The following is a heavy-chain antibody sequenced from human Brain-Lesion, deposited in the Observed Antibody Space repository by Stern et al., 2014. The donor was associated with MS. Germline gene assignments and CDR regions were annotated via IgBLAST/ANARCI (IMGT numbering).Heavy chain of an antibody. CDR2: INPNTGGT. D-gene: IGHD3-3*01. Sequence: VQLVESGAEVKKPGASGKVSCKTSGYIFTGDYINWERKDPGQGLEWMVWINPNTGGTKYAQKFQGRVTMSRDTSISTAYVELSSLTSDDTAVYYCARDQRGITIFGVVTDYYYLGMDVWGQGTTVTVSS. J-gene: IGHJ6*02. CDR1: GYIFTGDY. V-gene: IGHV1-2*02. CDR3: ARDQRGITIFGVVTDYYYLGMDV.